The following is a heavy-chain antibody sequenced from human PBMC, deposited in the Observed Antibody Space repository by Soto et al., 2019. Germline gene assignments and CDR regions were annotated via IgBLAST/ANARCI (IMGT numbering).Heavy chain of an antibody. J-gene: IGHJ3*02. CDR3: ARLRTTVTTFDAFDI. Sequence: QLQLQESGPGLVKPSETLSLTCTVSGGSISSSSYYWGWIRQPPGKGLEWIGRIYYSGSTYYNPSLKSRVTISVDTSKNQFSLKLSSVTAADTAVYYCARLRTTVTTFDAFDIWGQGTMVTVSS. D-gene: IGHD4-17*01. V-gene: IGHV4-39*01. CDR2: IYYSGST. CDR1: GGSISSSSYY.